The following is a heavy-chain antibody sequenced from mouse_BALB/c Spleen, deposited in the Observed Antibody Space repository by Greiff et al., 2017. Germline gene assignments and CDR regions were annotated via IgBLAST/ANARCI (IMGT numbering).Heavy chain of an antibody. CDR2: IYPSDSYT. V-gene: IGHV1-69*02. CDR1: GYTFTSYW. Sequence: VQLQQPGAELVRPGASVKLSCKASGYTFTSYWINWVKQRPGQGLEWIGNIYPSDSYTNYNQKFKDKATLTVDKSSSTAYMQLSSPTSEDSAVYYCTRGKFDGGFAYWGQGTLVTVSA. J-gene: IGHJ3*01. CDR3: TRGKFDGGFAY.